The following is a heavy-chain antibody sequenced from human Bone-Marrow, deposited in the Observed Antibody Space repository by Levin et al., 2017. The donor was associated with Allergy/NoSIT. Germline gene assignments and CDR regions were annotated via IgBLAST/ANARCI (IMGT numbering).Heavy chain of an antibody. Sequence: GESLKISCVASGFNFFDDYMTWIRQAPGKGLEWVSFISHTSNTIHYADSVKGRFTISRDNNRNSLFLEMNSLRADDTAVYYCARAFSTGGMDVWGQGTTVTVSS. J-gene: IGHJ6*02. CDR1: GFNFFDDY. D-gene: IGHD2/OR15-2a*01. CDR3: ARAFSTGGMDV. CDR2: ISHTSNTI. V-gene: IGHV3-11*01.